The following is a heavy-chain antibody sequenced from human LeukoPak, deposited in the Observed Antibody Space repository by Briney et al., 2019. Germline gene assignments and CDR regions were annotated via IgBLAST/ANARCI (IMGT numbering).Heavy chain of an antibody. D-gene: IGHD4-11*01. Sequence: SSETLSLTCTVSGGSISSNNYYWGWIRQPPGKGLEWIGSIYYSGTTYYKPSLKSRVTISIDTSKNQFSLKLSSVTAADTAVYYCARHLNHHDYSMDYWGRGTLVTVSS. CDR1: GGSISSNNYY. J-gene: IGHJ4*02. CDR2: IYYSGTT. CDR3: ARHLNHHDYSMDY. V-gene: IGHV4-39*01.